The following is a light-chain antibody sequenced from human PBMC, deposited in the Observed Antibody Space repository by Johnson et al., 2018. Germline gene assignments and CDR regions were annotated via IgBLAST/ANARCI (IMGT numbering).Light chain of an antibody. Sequence: QSVLTQPPSVSAAPGQKVTISCSGSSSNIGNNYVSWYQQLPGTAPKLLIYENNKRPSGIPERFSGSKSGTSATLGIPGLPTGDEADYYCGTWDSSLSAGNVFGTGTKVTVL. CDR1: SSNIGNNY. V-gene: IGLV1-51*02. CDR2: ENN. CDR3: GTWDSSLSAGNV. J-gene: IGLJ1*01.